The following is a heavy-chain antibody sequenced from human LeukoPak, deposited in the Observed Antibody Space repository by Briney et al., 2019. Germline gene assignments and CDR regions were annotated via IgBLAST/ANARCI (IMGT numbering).Heavy chain of an antibody. D-gene: IGHD3-10*01. Sequence: GGSLRLSCAASGFTFSNYGMHWVRQAPGKGLEWVAFVYYHGNNEFYAASVKGRFTISRDNSRNSLYIQMNSLRTEDTAVYYCVKDYDYYGSGSYLPSDYWGQGTLVTVSS. J-gene: IGHJ4*02. CDR3: VKDYDYYGSGSYLPSDY. CDR1: GFTFSNYG. CDR2: VYYHGNNE. V-gene: IGHV3-30*02.